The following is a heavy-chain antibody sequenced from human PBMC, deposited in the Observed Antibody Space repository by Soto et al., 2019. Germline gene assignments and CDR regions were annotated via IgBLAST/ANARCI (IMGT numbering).Heavy chain of an antibody. CDR1: GFTFSSYG. Sequence: QVQLVESGGGVVQPGRSLRLSCAGSGFTFSSYGMHWVRQAPGKGLEWVAVIWYDGSNKFYADSVNGRFTISRDNSKNTLYLQMNSLRAEDTAVYYCARPNYYGSGSYFDYYYGMDVWGQGTTVTVSS. CDR2: IWYDGSNK. CDR3: ARPNYYGSGSYFDYYYGMDV. D-gene: IGHD3-10*01. J-gene: IGHJ6*02. V-gene: IGHV3-33*01.